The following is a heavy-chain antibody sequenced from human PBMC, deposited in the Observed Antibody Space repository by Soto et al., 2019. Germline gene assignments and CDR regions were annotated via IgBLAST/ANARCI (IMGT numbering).Heavy chain of an antibody. CDR3: ARDRIVVVPAAMEYYYYYMDV. Sequence: SETLSLTCTVSGGSISSYYCSWIRQPPGKGLEWIGYIYYSGSTNYNPSLKSRVTISVDTSKNQFSLKLSSVTAADTAVYYCARDRIVVVPAAMEYYYYYMDVWGKGTTVTVSS. CDR1: GGSISSYY. V-gene: IGHV4-59*01. J-gene: IGHJ6*03. CDR2: IYYSGST. D-gene: IGHD2-2*01.